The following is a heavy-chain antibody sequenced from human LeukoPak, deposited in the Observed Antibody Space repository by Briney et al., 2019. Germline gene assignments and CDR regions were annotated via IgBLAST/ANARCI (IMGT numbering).Heavy chain of an antibody. CDR1: GFTFSSYG. Sequence: PGGSLRLSCTASGFTFSSYGMNWVRQAPGKELEWVSYISSSGSTIYYADSVKGRFTVSGDNAKRSLYLQMNSLRAEDTAVYYCAGLTYDKRFDPWGQGTLVTASS. CDR3: AGLTYDKRFDP. D-gene: IGHD3-9*01. CDR2: ISSSGSTI. J-gene: IGHJ5*02. V-gene: IGHV3-48*03.